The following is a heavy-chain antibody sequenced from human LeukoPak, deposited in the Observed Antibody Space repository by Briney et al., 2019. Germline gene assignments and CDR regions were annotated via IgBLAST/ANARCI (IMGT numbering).Heavy chain of an antibody. CDR3: ARVDLRYFDWIYYYYMDV. V-gene: IGHV4-4*07. D-gene: IGHD3-9*01. Sequence: PSETLSLTCTVSGGSISSYYWSWIRQPAGKGLEWIGRIYISGSTNCNPSLKSRVTMSVDTSKNQFSLKLSSVTAADTAVYYCARVDLRYFDWIYYYYMDVWGKGTTVTISS. CDR1: GGSISSYY. CDR2: IYISGST. J-gene: IGHJ6*03.